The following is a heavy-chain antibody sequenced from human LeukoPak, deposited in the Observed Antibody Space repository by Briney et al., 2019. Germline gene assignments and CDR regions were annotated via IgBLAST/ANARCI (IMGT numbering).Heavy chain of an antibody. D-gene: IGHD5-18*01. V-gene: IGHV1-8*03. CDR2: VNPNSGNR. J-gene: IGHJ5*02. Sequence: GASVKVSCKASGYTFTGYYMHWVRQAPGQGLEWMGWVNPNSGNRGYAQKFQGRVTITRNTSISTAYMELSSLTSEDTAVYYCARDVDTAMVTSAGLDPWGQGTLVTVSS. CDR3: ARDVDTAMVTSAGLDP. CDR1: GYTFTGYY.